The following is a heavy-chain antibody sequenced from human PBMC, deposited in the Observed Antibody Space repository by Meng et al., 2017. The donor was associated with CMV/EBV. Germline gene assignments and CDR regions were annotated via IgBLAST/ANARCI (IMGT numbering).Heavy chain of an antibody. CDR2: IYYRGST. J-gene: IGHJ4*02. CDR3: ARVGRTSCYDY. CDR1: GGSISSGDYY. D-gene: IGHD2-2*01. V-gene: IGHV4-30-4*08. Sequence: QGERLESGPRLVKPSQTLSLTCTVSGGSISSGDYYWSWIRQPPGKGLEWIGYIYYRGSTYYNPSLKSRVTISVDTSKNQFSLKLSSVTAADTAVYYCARVGRTSCYDYWGQGTLVTVSS.